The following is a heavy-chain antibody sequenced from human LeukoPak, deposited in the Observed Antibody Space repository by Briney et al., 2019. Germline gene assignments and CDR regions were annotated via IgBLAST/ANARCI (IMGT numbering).Heavy chain of an antibody. D-gene: IGHD3-22*01. V-gene: IGHV1-58*02. CDR1: GFTFTSSA. CDR3: VADPYYDASGPPRWFDP. CDR2: IVVGSDNTNFVVGSDNT. Sequence: SVKVSCKASGFTFTSSAMQWVRQARGQRLEWIGWIVVGSDNTNFVVGSDNTNYAQKFQERVTITRDMSTSTAYMELSSLRSDDTAVYYCVADPYYDASGPPRWFDPWGQGTLVTVSS. J-gene: IGHJ5*02.